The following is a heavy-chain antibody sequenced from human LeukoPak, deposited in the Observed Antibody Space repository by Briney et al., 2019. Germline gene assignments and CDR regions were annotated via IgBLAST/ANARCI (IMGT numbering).Heavy chain of an antibody. D-gene: IGHD6-13*01. V-gene: IGHV3-23*01. Sequence: GSLGLSCAASGFIFSNYALMWVRQAPGKGLEWVSSITGRGDETFYADSVKGRFSLSRDNSKNMLYLQMYSLGAEDTAIYYCAKGAAAGLVDWFDPWGQGTLVTVSS. CDR1: GFIFSNYA. CDR3: AKGAAAGLVDWFDP. J-gene: IGHJ5*02. CDR2: ITGRGDET.